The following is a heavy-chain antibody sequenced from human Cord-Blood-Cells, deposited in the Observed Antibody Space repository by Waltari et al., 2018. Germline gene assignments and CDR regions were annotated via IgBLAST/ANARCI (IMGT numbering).Heavy chain of an antibody. Sequence: QVQLVQSGAEVKKPGASVKVSCKASGYTFTGYYMHWVRQAPGQGLEWMGWINPNSGGTNYAQKFQGWVTMTRDTSISTAYMELSRLRSDDTAVYYCARCRYYYDSSGYDAFDIWGQGTMVTVSS. D-gene: IGHD3-22*01. V-gene: IGHV1-2*04. CDR3: ARCRYYYDSSGYDAFDI. CDR1: GYTFTGYY. CDR2: INPNSGGT. J-gene: IGHJ3*02.